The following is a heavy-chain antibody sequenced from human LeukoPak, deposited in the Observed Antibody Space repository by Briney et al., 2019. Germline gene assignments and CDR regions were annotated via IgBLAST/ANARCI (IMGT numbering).Heavy chain of an antibody. J-gene: IGHJ3*02. CDR1: GFGFSSGT. CDR2: IHEDGSDK. Sequence: PGGSLRLSCAASGFGFSSGTMNWVRQAPGRGLEWVANIHEDGSDKYYADSVKGRFTVSRDNAKNSAYLQMSSLGAEDTAVYYCARILRLHTPRAFDIWGRGTMVTVSS. CDR3: ARILRLHTPRAFDI. V-gene: IGHV3-7*05. D-gene: IGHD4-11*01.